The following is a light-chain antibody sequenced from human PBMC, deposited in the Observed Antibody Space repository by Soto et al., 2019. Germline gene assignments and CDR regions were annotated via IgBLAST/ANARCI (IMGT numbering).Light chain of an antibody. CDR2: DAS. CDR1: QGISKS. Sequence: DIQMTQSPSAMSVSVGDRATITCRASQGISKSLAWFQQKPGKVPKRLIYDASSLQSGVPSRFSGSGSGTEFTLTISSLQPEDFATYYCLQYNSYPWTFGQVTKVDIK. V-gene: IGKV1-17*03. CDR3: LQYNSYPWT. J-gene: IGKJ1*01.